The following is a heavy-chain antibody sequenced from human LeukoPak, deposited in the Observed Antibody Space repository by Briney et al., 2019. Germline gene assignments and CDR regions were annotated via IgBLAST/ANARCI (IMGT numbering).Heavy chain of an antibody. CDR1: GGTFSSYA. CDR3: ARDHHGYKRGPLTHAFDI. Sequence: SVKVSCKASGGTFSSYAISWVRQAPGQGLEWMGGIIPIFGTANYAQKFQGRVTITADESTSTAYMELSSLRSEDTAVYYCARDHHGYKRGPLTHAFDIWGQGTMVTVSS. J-gene: IGHJ3*02. D-gene: IGHD5-24*01. V-gene: IGHV1-69*13. CDR2: IIPIFGTA.